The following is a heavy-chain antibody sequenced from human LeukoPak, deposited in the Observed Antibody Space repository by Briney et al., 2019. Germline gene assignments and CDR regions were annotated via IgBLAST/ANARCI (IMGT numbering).Heavy chain of an antibody. V-gene: IGHV4-30-2*01. Sequence: PSETLSLTCAVSGGSISSGGYSWSWIRQPPGKGLEWIGYIYHSGSTYYNPSLKSRVTISVDRSKNQFSLKLSSVTAADTAVYYCARVFHGSGSYYNFFDYWGQGTLVTVSS. CDR1: GGSISSGGYS. J-gene: IGHJ4*02. D-gene: IGHD3-10*01. CDR3: ARVFHGSGSYYNFFDY. CDR2: IYHSGST.